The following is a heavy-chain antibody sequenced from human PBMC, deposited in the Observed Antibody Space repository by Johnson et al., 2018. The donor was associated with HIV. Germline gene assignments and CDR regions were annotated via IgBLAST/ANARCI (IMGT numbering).Heavy chain of an antibody. Sequence: QVQLVESGGGVVQPGRSLRLSCVASGYSFRNSAMHWVRQAPGKGLEWVAVISYDGSNKYYADSVKGRFTIARDNSKNTLYLQMNSLRVEDTALYFCSTVWRNGGRHSFDVWGLGTMVTVSS. J-gene: IGHJ3*01. D-gene: IGHD1-1*01. CDR2: ISYDGSNK. CDR3: STVWRNGGRHSFDV. CDR1: GYSFRNSA. V-gene: IGHV3-30*19.